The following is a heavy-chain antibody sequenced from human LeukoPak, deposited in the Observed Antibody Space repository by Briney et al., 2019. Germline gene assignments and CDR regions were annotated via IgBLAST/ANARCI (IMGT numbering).Heavy chain of an antibody. J-gene: IGHJ3*02. CDR1: GGSISGYY. D-gene: IGHD2/OR15-2a*01. CDR3: ARDYFMKGNAFDI. V-gene: IGHV4-4*07. Sequence: SDTLSLTCKVSGGSISGYYWAWIRQPAGKGLEWIRRIDPRGTTNYTPSLNSLVSMSIDSYKTQISQILSSVTAANTAVYYCARDYFMKGNAFDIWGQGTVVTVSS. CDR2: IDPRGTT.